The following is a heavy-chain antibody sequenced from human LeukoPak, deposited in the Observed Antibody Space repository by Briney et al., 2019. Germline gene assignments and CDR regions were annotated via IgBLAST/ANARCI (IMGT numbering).Heavy chain of an antibody. J-gene: IGHJ6*03. CDR3: ARGRYSSNYYYYYYVDV. CDR2: INHSGST. CDR1: GGSFSGYY. V-gene: IGHV4-34*01. D-gene: IGHD6-13*01. Sequence: PSETLSLTCAVYGGSFSGYYWSWIRQPPGKGLEWIGEINHSGSTNYNPSLKSRVTISVDTSKNQFPLKLSSVTAADTAVYYCARGRYSSNYYYYYYVDVWGKGTTVTVSS.